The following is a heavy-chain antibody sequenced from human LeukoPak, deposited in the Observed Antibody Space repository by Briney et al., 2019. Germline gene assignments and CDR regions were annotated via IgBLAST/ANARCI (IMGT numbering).Heavy chain of an antibody. CDR1: GGSISSYY. CDR2: IYTSGST. J-gene: IGHJ3*02. CDR3: AREGPYSSSWYVGRAFDI. V-gene: IGHV4-4*07. Sequence: PSETLSLTCTVSGGSISSYYWSWIRQPAGKGLEWIGRIYTSGSTNYNPSLKSRVTMSVDTSKNQFSLKLSSVTAADTAVYYCAREGPYSSSWYVGRAFDIWGQGTMVTVSS. D-gene: IGHD6-13*01.